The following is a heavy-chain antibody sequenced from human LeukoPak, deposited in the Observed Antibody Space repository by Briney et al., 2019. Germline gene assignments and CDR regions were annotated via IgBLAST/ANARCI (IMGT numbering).Heavy chain of an antibody. D-gene: IGHD3-22*01. J-gene: IGHJ3*02. CDR1: GFTVSSNY. V-gene: IGHV3-53*04. CDR3: ARASSGYYLDAFDM. Sequence: GGSLRLSCAASGFTVSSNYMSWVRQAPGKGLEWVSVIYSGGSTYYADSVKGRFTISRHNSKNTLYLQMNGLRAEDTAVYYCARASSGYYLDAFDMWGQGTMVTVSS. CDR2: IYSGGST.